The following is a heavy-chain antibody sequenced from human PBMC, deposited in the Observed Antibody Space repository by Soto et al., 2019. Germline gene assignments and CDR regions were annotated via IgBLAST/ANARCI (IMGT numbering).Heavy chain of an antibody. CDR2: IKSRTDGGTT. CDR1: GFTFNNAW. J-gene: IGHJ4*02. CDR3: TTDAYYDTTGYWF. Sequence: KAGGSLRLSCAASGFTFNNAWMTWVRQAPGKGLEWVGRIKSRTDGGTTDSAAPLKGRFTISRDDSKDTLYLQMNSLKTEDTAVYYCTTDAYYDTTGYWFWGQGTRVTSPQ. D-gene: IGHD3-22*01. V-gene: IGHV3-15*01.